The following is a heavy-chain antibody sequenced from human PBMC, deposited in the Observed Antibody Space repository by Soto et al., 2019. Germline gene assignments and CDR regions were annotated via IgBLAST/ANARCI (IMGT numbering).Heavy chain of an antibody. CDR1: GCTFSSYG. D-gene: IGHD1-1*01. J-gene: IGHJ6*02. Sequence: QVQLVESGGGVVQPGRSLRLSCAASGCTFSSYGMHWVRQAPGKGLEWVAVISYDGSNKYYADSVKGRFTISRDNSKNTLYLQMNSLRAEDTAVYYCAKDRYNWNDGEYYYGMDVWGQGTTVTVSS. V-gene: IGHV3-30*18. CDR3: AKDRYNWNDGEYYYGMDV. CDR2: ISYDGSNK.